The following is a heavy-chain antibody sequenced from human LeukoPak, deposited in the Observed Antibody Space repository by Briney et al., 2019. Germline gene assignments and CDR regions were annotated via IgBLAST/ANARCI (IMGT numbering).Heavy chain of an antibody. Sequence: GGPLRLSCAASGFTFSSYWMRWLRQAPGGGLEGVANIKQDGSEKYYVDSVKGRFTISRDNANNSLYLQMNSLRAEDTAVYYCARRPLAWKQFDYWGQGTLVTVSS. CDR3: ARRPLAWKQFDY. D-gene: IGHD3-3*02. CDR2: IKQDGSEK. CDR1: GFTFSSYW. J-gene: IGHJ4*02. V-gene: IGHV3-7*01.